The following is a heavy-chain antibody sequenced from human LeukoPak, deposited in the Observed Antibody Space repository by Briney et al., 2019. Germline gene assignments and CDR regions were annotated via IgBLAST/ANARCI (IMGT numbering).Heavy chain of an antibody. D-gene: IGHD3-3*01. CDR2: ISSSSSYI. CDR3: ASGEADHDFWSGYSPFDY. V-gene: IGHV3-21*01. CDR1: GFTFSSYS. J-gene: IGHJ4*02. Sequence: GGSLRLSCAASGFTFSSYSMNWVRQAPGKGLELVSSISSSSSYIYYADSVKGRFTISRDNAKNSLYLQMNSLRAEDTAVYYCASGEADHDFWSGYSPFDYWGQGTLVTVSS.